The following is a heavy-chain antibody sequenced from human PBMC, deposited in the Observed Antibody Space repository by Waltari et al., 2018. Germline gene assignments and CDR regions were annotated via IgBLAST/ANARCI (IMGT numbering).Heavy chain of an antibody. D-gene: IGHD4-17*01. CDR2: VDPEDGET. CDR1: GYTFTDYY. Sequence: EVQLVQSGAEVKKPGATVTISCKAYGYTFTDYYMHWVQQAPGKGLEWMGRVDPEDGETIYAEKFQGRVTITADTSTDTAYMELSSLRSEDTAVYYCATGLRPNWFDPWGQGTLVTVSS. J-gene: IGHJ5*02. CDR3: ATGLRPNWFDP. V-gene: IGHV1-69-2*01.